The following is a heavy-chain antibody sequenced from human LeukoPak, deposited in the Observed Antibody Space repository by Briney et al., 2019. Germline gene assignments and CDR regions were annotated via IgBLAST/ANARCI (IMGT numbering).Heavy chain of an antibody. D-gene: IGHD1-26*01. CDR3: LPEGTWELLGYYFDY. CDR2: ISSSSSSYI. Sequence: PGGSLRLSCAASGFTFSSYSMNWVRQAPGKELEWVSSISSSSSSYIYYADSVKGRFTISRDNAKNSLYLQMNSLRAEDTAVYYCLPEGTWELLGYYFDYWGQGTLVTVSS. J-gene: IGHJ4*02. V-gene: IGHV3-21*01. CDR1: GFTFSSYS.